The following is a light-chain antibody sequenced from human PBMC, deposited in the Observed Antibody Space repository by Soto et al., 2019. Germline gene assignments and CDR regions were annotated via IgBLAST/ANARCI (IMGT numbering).Light chain of an antibody. CDR3: QSYDSILSVL. CDR2: GNT. CDR1: SSNIGAGYD. V-gene: IGLV1-40*01. Sequence: QSVLTQPPSVSGAPGQWVTISCTGSSSNIGAGYDVHWYQQLPGTAPKLLIYGNTNRPSGVPDRFSGSKSGTSASLAIAGLQAEDEADYYCQSYDSILSVLFGGGTKVTVL. J-gene: IGLJ2*01.